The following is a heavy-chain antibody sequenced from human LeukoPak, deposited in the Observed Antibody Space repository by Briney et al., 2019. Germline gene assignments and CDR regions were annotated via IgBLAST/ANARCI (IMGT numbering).Heavy chain of an antibody. J-gene: IGHJ6*02. V-gene: IGHV3-23*01. Sequence: GGSLRLSCAASGFTFSSYAMSWVRQAPGKGLEWVSAISGSGGSTYYADSVKGRFTISRDNSKNTLYLQMNSLRAEDTAVYYCARDSPGTVVYYYYGMDVWGQGTTVTVSS. CDR3: ARDSPGTVVYYYYGMDV. D-gene: IGHD4-23*01. CDR2: ISGSGGST. CDR1: GFTFSSYA.